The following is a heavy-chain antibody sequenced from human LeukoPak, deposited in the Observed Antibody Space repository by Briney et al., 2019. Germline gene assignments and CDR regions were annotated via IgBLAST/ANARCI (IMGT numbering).Heavy chain of an antibody. CDR2: ISGSGIST. CDR1: GFTFSDYG. D-gene: IGHD6-19*01. J-gene: IGHJ4*02. CDR3: ARSLRGWYSYDY. Sequence: GGSLRLSCAAAGFTFSDYGMNWVRQAPGKGLEWVSGISGSGISTYYADSVKGRFTISRDNSKNTLYLQMNSLRAEDTAVYYCARSLRGWYSYDYWGQGTLVTVSS. V-gene: IGHV3-23*01.